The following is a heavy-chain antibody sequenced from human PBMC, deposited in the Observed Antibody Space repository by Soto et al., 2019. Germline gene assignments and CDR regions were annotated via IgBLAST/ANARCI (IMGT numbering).Heavy chain of an antibody. D-gene: IGHD3-16*01. CDR2: ISSSSSYI. V-gene: IGHV3-21*01. Sequence: GGSLRLSCAASGFTFSSYSMNWVRQAPGKGLEWVSSISSSSSYIYYADSVKGRFTISRDNAKNSLYLQMNSLRAEDTAVYYCARDVGWGDYYMDVWGKGTTVTVSS. CDR3: ARDVGWGDYYMDV. J-gene: IGHJ6*03. CDR1: GFTFSSYS.